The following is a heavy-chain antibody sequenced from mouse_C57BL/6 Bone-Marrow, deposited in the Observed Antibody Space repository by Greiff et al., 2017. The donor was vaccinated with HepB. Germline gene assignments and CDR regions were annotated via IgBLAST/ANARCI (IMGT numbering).Heavy chain of an antibody. D-gene: IGHD1-1*01. CDR2: IDPNSGGT. CDR1: GYTFTSYW. V-gene: IGHV1-72*01. CDR3: ARSRQIYYYASGAMDY. J-gene: IGHJ4*01. Sequence: QVQLKQPGAELVKPGASVKLSCKASGYTFTSYWMHWVKQRPGRGLEWIGRIDPNSGGTKYNEKFKSKATLTVDKPSSTAYMQLSSLTSEDSAVYYCARSRQIYYYASGAMDYWGQGTSVTVSS.